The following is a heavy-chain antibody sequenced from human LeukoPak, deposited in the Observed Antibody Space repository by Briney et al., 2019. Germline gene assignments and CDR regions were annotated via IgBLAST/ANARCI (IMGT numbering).Heavy chain of an antibody. CDR3: AKDRRNDFDY. CDR1: GFTFSSYA. Sequence: PGGSLRLSCAASGFTFSSYAMSWVRQAPGKGLEWVSGISWNSGSIGYADSVKGRFTISRDNAKNSLYLQMNSLRGDDTALYYCAKDRRNDFDYWGQGTLVTVSS. J-gene: IGHJ4*02. CDR2: ISWNSGSI. V-gene: IGHV3-9*01. D-gene: IGHD1-14*01.